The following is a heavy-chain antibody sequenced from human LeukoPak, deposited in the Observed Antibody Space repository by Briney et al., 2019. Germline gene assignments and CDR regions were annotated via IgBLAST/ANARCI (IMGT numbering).Heavy chain of an antibody. Sequence: ASVKVSCKASGGTFSSYAISWVRQAPGQGLEWMGGIIPIFGTANYAQKFQGRVTITTDESTSTAYMELSSLRSEDTAVYYCASSASTYYYDSSGYPGNYWGQGTLVTVSS. CDR1: GGTFSSYA. J-gene: IGHJ4*02. D-gene: IGHD3-22*01. V-gene: IGHV1-69*05. CDR2: IIPIFGTA. CDR3: ASSASTYYYDSSGYPGNY.